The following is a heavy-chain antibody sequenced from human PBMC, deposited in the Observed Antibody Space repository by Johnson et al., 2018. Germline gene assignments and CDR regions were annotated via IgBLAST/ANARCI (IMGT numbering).Heavy chain of an antibody. V-gene: IGHV4-30-2*01. CDR3: ARGTDYDAFDI. CDR2: IYHTGNS. CDR1: GDSISSGAYS. D-gene: IGHD3-16*01. J-gene: IGHJ3*02. Sequence: QVQLQESGSGLVKPSQTLSLTCAVSGDSISSGAYSWSWIRQPPGKGLEWLGYIYHTGNSYFNPSLKSRVTRSVDKSKNQFSLRLRSVTAADTALYYCARGTDYDAFDIWGRGTMVTVSS.